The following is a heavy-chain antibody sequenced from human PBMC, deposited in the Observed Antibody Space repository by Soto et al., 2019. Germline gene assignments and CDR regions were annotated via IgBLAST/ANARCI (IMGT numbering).Heavy chain of an antibody. D-gene: IGHD2-21*02. J-gene: IGHJ6*01. Sequence: GSLRLSCAASGVTFSSYSMHWVRQAPGKGLEWVSSIGTRSDIYYADSVKGRFTISRDNAKNSLSLQMNSMTAEDTAVYYCAREETAWPLAYGLDVWGQGPTFTAS. CDR2: IGTRSDI. CDR1: GVTFSSYS. V-gene: IGHV3-21*01. CDR3: AREETAWPLAYGLDV.